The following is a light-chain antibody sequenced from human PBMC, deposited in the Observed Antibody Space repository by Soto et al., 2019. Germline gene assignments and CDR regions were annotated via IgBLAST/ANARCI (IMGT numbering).Light chain of an antibody. J-gene: IGKJ2*01. CDR1: QSISSY. CDR2: AAS. V-gene: IGKV1-39*01. Sequence: DIQMTQSPSSLSASVGDRVTITCRASQSISSYLNWYQQKPGKAPKLLIYAASSLQSGVPSRFSGSGSGTDFTITISSLQPEHFATYYCQQSYSTPYPFGQGTKLHIK. CDR3: QQSYSTPYP.